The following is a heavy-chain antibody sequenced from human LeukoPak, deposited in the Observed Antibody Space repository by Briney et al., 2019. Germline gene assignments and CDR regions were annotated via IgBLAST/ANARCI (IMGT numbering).Heavy chain of an antibody. CDR3: ARELITKAEAFDM. CDR1: GGSISNYY. V-gene: IGHV4-4*07. CDR2: FYARGNT. D-gene: IGHD1-20*01. J-gene: IGHJ3*02. Sequence: SETLSLTCDVSGGSISNYYWNWIRQPPGKGLEWIGRFYARGNTNYNPSLKSRVTMSVDTSKNQLSLKLTSVTAADTAVYYCARELITKAEAFDMWGQGTMVTVSS.